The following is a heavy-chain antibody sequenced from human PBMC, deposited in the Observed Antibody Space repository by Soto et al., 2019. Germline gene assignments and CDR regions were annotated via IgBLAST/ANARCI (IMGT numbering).Heavy chain of an antibody. D-gene: IGHD5-18*01. Sequence: ASVKVSCEACGYTFTSCYMHWVRQAPGQGLEWMGIINPSGGSTSYAQKFQGRVTMTRDTSTSTVYMELSSLRSEDTAVYYCASRNPRGYSYGYIYYYGMDVWGQGTTVTVSS. V-gene: IGHV1-46*01. CDR2: INPSGGST. CDR3: ASRNPRGYSYGYIYYYGMDV. J-gene: IGHJ6*02. CDR1: GYTFTSCY.